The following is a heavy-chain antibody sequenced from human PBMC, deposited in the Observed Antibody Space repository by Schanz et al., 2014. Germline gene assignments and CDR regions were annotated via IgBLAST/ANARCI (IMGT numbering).Heavy chain of an antibody. CDR3: AKYRGYYRVSGSYPELEY. D-gene: IGHD3-10*01. CDR1: GITFSSHS. J-gene: IGHJ4*02. Sequence: EVHLVESGGGLVQPGGSLRLSCAASGITFSSHSFNWVRQAPGKGLEWVSVIVVDGTTTYYADSVKGRFTISRDNSKNTLYLQMNSLRPEDTAVYYCAKYRGYYRVSGSYPELEYWGQGTLVTVSS. CDR2: IVVDGTTT. V-gene: IGHV3-23*04.